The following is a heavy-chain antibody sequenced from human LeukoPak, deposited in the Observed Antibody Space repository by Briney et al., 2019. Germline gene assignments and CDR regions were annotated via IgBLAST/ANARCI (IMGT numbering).Heavy chain of an antibody. CDR2: IYYSGST. CDR3: ASFYSTRGYFDL. Sequence: SETLSLTCTVSGGSISSSSYYWGWIRQPPGKGLEWIGYIYYSGSTNYNPSLKSRVTISVDTSKNQFSLKLSSVTAADTAVYYCASFYSTRGYFDLWGRGTLVTVSS. V-gene: IGHV4-61*05. CDR1: GGSISSSSYY. J-gene: IGHJ2*01. D-gene: IGHD4-11*01.